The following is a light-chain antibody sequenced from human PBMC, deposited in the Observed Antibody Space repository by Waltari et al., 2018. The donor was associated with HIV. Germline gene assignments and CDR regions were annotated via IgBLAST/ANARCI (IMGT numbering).Light chain of an antibody. Sequence: QSGLTQPASVSGSLGQSITISCNGSVRDIGAYNLVSWYQQFPGKAPKFIISEVSKRPSGISDRFSGSKSANSASLRISGLRPEDEADYFCCSYAGPNTFFVFGGGT. CDR1: VRDIGAYNL. CDR2: EVS. V-gene: IGLV2-23*02. CDR3: CSYAGPNTFFV. J-gene: IGLJ1*01.